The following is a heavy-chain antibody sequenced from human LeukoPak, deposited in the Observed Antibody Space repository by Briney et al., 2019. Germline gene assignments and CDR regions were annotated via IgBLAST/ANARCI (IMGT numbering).Heavy chain of an antibody. D-gene: IGHD5-18*01. J-gene: IGHJ4*02. CDR2: ISSSGSTI. Sequence: GGSLRHSCAASGFTFSNYEMNWVRQALGKGLEWGAYISSSGSTIYYADSVKGRFTISRDNAKNSLYLQMNSLRAEDTAVYYCAQIYTYGSSQFDYWGQGTLVTVSS. CDR1: GFTFSNYE. CDR3: AQIYTYGSSQFDY. V-gene: IGHV3-48*03.